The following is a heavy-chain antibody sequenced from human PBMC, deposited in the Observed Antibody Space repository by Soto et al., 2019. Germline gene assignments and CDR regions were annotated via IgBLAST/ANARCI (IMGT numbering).Heavy chain of an antibody. D-gene: IGHD3-3*01. CDR1: GGSISSSGYY. Sequence: SETLSLTCTVSGGSISSSGYYWGWIRQPPGKGLEWIGRIYYSGSTYYNPSLKSRVTTSVDTSKNQFSLKLSSVTAADTAVYYCARGVYDFWSGYHYYYYYGMDVWGQGTTVTVSS. CDR2: IYYSGST. CDR3: ARGVYDFWSGYHYYYYYGMDV. V-gene: IGHV4-39*01. J-gene: IGHJ6*02.